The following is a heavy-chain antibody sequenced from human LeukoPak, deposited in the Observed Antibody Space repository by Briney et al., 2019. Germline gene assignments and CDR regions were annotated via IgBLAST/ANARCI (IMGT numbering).Heavy chain of an antibody. CDR3: ARDMIVPAAMSHYYYYYGMDV. V-gene: IGHV1-69*13. J-gene: IGHJ6*02. D-gene: IGHD2-2*01. CDR2: IIPIFGTA. CDR1: GGTFSSYA. Sequence: GASVKVSCKASGGTFSSYAISWVRQAPGQGLEWMGGIIPIFGTANYAQKFQGRVTITADESTSTAYMELSSLRSEDTAVYYCARDMIVPAAMSHYYYYYGMDVWGQGTTVTVSS.